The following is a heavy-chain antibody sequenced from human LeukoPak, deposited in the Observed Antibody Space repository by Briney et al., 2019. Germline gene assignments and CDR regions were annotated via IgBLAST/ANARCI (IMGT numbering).Heavy chain of an antibody. D-gene: IGHD3-3*01. CDR2: INPNSGGT. CDR3: ARAVWSLEWLLSDDAFDI. J-gene: IGHJ3*02. V-gene: IGHV1-2*02. Sequence: ASVKVSCKASGYTFTGYYMHWVRQAPGQGLEWMGWINPNSGGTNYAQKFQGRVTMTRDTSISTAYMALSRLRSDDPAVYYCARAVWSLEWLLSDDAFDIWGQGTMVTVSS. CDR1: GYTFTGYY.